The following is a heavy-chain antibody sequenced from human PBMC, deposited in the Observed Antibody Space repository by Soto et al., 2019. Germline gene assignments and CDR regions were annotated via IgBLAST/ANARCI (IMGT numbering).Heavy chain of an antibody. CDR3: GTNYSPNNWFDP. J-gene: IGHJ5*02. CDR2: INAGNGNT. V-gene: IGHV1-3*01. Sequence: ASVKVSCKASGYTFTSYAMHWVRQAPGQRLEWMGWINAGNGNTKYSQKFQGRVTITRDTSASTAYMELSSPRSEDTAVYYCGTNYSPNNWFDPWGQGTLVTVSS. D-gene: IGHD1-1*01. CDR1: GYTFTSYA.